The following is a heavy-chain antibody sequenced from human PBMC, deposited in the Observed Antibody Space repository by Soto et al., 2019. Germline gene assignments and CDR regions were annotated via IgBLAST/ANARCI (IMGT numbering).Heavy chain of an antibody. CDR2: VYHSGTA. CDR3: ARSYSGGFTIFVS. J-gene: IGHJ4*02. D-gene: IGHD3-3*01. Sequence: PSETLSLTCAVSSGSISSSNWWGWVRQPPGKGLEWIGEVYHSGTAIYNPSLESRVTMSEDRSKNQFSLMLTSVTAADTAVYYCARSYSGGFTIFVSWGQGTLVTVSS. V-gene: IGHV4-4*02. CDR1: SGSISSSNW.